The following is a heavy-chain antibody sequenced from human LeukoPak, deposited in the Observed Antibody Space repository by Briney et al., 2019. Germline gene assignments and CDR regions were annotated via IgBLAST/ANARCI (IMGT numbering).Heavy chain of an antibody. D-gene: IGHD3-16*01. V-gene: IGHV3-64*01. Sequence: GGSLRLSCAVSGFTFSSYAMHWVRQAPGKGLQYVSAISSNGDSAYYAHSVKGRFTISRDNSKNTLYLQMGSLRVEDMAVYYCARGEAWGNLDYWGQGTLVTVSS. CDR3: ARGEAWGNLDY. J-gene: IGHJ4*02. CDR2: ISSNGDSA. CDR1: GFTFSSYA.